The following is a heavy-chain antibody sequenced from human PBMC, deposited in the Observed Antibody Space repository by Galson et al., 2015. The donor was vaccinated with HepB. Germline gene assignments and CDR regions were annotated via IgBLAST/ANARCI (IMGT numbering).Heavy chain of an antibody. CDR1: GFTFSSYS. CDR2: ISSSSSTI. CDR3: ARDPRAYYGDYEAEPDY. Sequence: SLRLSCAASGFTFSSYSMNWVRQAPGKGLEWVSYISSSSSTIYYADSVKGRFTISRDNAKNSLYLQMNSLRAEDTAVYYCARDPRAYYGDYEAEPDYWGQGTLVTVSS. V-gene: IGHV3-48*01. D-gene: IGHD4-17*01. J-gene: IGHJ4*02.